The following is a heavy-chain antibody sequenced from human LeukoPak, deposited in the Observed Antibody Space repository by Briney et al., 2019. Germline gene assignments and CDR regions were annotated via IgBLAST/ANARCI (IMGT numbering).Heavy chain of an antibody. V-gene: IGHV3-48*01. CDR1: GFTFSSYS. J-gene: IGHJ6*02. Sequence: GGSLRLSCAASGFTFSSYSMNRVRQAPGKGLEWVSYISSSSSTIYYADSVKGRFTISRDNAKNSLYLQMNSLRAEDTAVYYCARDLLDVDPYYHYYYGMDVWGQGTTVTVSS. CDR2: ISSSSSTI. CDR3: ARDLLDVDPYYHYYYGMDV. D-gene: IGHD3/OR15-3a*01.